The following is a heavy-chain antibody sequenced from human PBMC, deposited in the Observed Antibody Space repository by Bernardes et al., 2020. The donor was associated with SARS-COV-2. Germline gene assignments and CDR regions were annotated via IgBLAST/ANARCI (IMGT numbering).Heavy chain of an antibody. V-gene: IGHV4-39*07. CDR1: GDPIRSSHYY. D-gene: IGHD3-22*01. CDR2: IYYSGNT. CDR3: AGGADYYDSSGYYYEGDYWYFDL. Sequence: SETLSLTCTVSGDPIRSSHYYWAWIRQPPGWGLEWIGSIYYSGNTYYNASLKSRVTISVDTSKNQFSLKLSSVTAADTAVYYCAGGADYYDSSGYYYEGDYWYFDLWGRGTLVTVSS. J-gene: IGHJ2*01.